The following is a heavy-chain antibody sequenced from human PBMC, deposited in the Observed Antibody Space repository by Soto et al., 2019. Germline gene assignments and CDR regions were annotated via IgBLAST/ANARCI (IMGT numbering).Heavy chain of an antibody. J-gene: IGHJ4*02. D-gene: IGHD1-26*01. CDR1: GFTFSSYG. Sequence: QVQLVESGGGVVQPGRSLRLSCAASGFTFSSYGMHWVRQAPGKGLEWIGYIYYSGSTYYNPSLKSRVTISVDTSKNQFSLKLSSVTAADTAVYYCARLLLRGGFDYWGQGTLVTVSS. CDR3: ARLLLRGGFDY. V-gene: IGHV4-59*06. CDR2: IYYSGST.